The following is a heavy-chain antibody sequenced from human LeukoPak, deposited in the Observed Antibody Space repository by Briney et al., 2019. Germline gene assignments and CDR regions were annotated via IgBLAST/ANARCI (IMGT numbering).Heavy chain of an antibody. D-gene: IGHD3-3*01. Sequence: ASVKVSCKASGYTFTSYGISWVRQAPGQGLEWMGWISAYNGNTNYAQKLQGRVTMTTDTSTSTAYMELRSLRSDDTAVYYCARTDYDFWSGYYSVGAFDIWGQGAMVTVSS. V-gene: IGHV1-18*01. CDR2: ISAYNGNT. CDR1: GYTFTSYG. J-gene: IGHJ3*02. CDR3: ARTDYDFWSGYYSVGAFDI.